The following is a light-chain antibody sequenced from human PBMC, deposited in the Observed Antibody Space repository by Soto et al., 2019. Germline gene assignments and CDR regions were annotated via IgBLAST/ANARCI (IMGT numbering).Light chain of an antibody. CDR2: AAS. Sequence: AIQMTQSPSSLSASVGDRVTITCRASQDIRNDLARYQQKPGKAPKLLIYAASSLQSGVSSRFSGSGSGTDFTLTISSLRPEDFATYYCLQDYNYPYTFGQGTKLEIK. J-gene: IGKJ2*01. CDR1: QDIRND. V-gene: IGKV1-6*01. CDR3: LQDYNYPYT.